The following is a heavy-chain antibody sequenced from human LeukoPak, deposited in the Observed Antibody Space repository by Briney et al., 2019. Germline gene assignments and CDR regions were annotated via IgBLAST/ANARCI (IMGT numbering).Heavy chain of an antibody. D-gene: IGHD3-22*01. CDR2: IYSGGST. V-gene: IGHV3-66*01. CDR3: ARAPAQNYYDSSGYYPGGAFDI. J-gene: IGHJ3*02. CDR1: GFTFSSYS. Sequence: PAGGSLRLSCAASGFTFSSYSMNWVSQAPGKGLEWVSVIYSGGSTYYADSVKGRFTISRDNSKNTLFLQMNSLRAEDTAVYYCARAPAQNYYDSSGYYPGGAFDIWGQGTMVTVSS.